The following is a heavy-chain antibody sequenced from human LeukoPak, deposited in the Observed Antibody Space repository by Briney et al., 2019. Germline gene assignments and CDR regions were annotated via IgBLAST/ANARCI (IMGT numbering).Heavy chain of an antibody. D-gene: IGHD4-17*01. CDR2: IYYSGST. J-gene: IGHJ5*02. Sequence: SETLSRTCTVSGGSISSYYWSWIRQPPGKGLEWIGYIYYSGSTNYNPSLKSRVTISVDTSKNQFSLKLSSVTAADTAVYYCARARGMTTVTTHWFDPWGQGTLVTVSS. V-gene: IGHV4-59*01. CDR3: ARARGMTTVTTHWFDP. CDR1: GGSISSYY.